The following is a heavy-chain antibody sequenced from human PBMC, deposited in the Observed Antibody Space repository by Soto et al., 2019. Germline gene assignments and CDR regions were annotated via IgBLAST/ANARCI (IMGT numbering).Heavy chain of an antibody. J-gene: IGHJ4*02. V-gene: IGHV2-5*02. CDR2: IYWDEDK. CDR3: AHVFTSLAPFDS. Sequence: QITLKESGPTLVKPTQTLTLTCTFSGFSLSTSGVGVGWIRQPPGKALEWLGFIYWDEDKRYSPSLKSRLTITTDTSNSQVVLTLTNMYPVDTATYYCAHVFTSLAPFDSWGQGPLVTVSA. D-gene: IGHD2-21*01. CDR1: GFSLSTSGVG.